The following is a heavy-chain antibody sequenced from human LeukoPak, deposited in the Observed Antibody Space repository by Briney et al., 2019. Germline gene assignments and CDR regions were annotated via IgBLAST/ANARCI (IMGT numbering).Heavy chain of an antibody. CDR1: GYTFTSYA. D-gene: IGHD3-10*01. Sequence: ASVKVSCKASGYTFTSYAMHWVRQAPGQRLEWTGWINAGNGNTKYSQEFQGRVTITRDTSASTAYMELSSLRSEDMAVYYCARGAGGYYFYYMDVWGKGTTVTVSS. V-gene: IGHV1-3*03. J-gene: IGHJ6*03. CDR2: INAGNGNT. CDR3: ARGAGGYYFYYMDV.